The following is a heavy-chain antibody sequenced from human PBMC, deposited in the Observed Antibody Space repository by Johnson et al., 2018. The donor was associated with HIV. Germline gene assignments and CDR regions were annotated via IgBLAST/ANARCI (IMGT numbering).Heavy chain of an antibody. CDR1: GFTFDDYG. V-gene: IGHV3-20*04. J-gene: IGHJ3*02. D-gene: IGHD2-21*02. Sequence: VQLVESGGGIVRPGGSLRLSCVASGFTFDDYGMSWVRQGPGKGLEWVTGINWSGDSTEYADSVKGRFTVSRDNARNSLYLQINGLRAEDTAVYYCAKVRCGGDCLDAFAIWGQGTMVTVSS. CDR2: INWSGDST. CDR3: AKVRCGGDCLDAFAI.